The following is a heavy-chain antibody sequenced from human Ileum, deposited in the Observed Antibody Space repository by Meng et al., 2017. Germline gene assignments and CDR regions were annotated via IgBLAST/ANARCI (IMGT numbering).Heavy chain of an antibody. Sequence: GGSLRLSCAASGFTVSSNYMSWVRQAPGKGLEWVSVIYSGGSTYHADSVKGRFTISRDNSKNTLYLQMNSLRAEDTAVYYCARDGRGSSWYMYYYYYGMDVWGQGTTVTVSS. D-gene: IGHD6-13*01. CDR2: IYSGGST. CDR1: GFTVSSNY. CDR3: ARDGRGSSWYMYYYYYGMDV. V-gene: IGHV3-66*02. J-gene: IGHJ6*02.